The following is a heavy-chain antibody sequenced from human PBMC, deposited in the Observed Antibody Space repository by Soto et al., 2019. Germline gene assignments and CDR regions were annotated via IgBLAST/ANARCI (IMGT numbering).Heavy chain of an antibody. D-gene: IGHD3-10*01. J-gene: IGHJ2*01. CDR3: RFYGSGSYYKRDEPYWYFDL. Sequence: QLQLQESGPGLVKPSETLSLTCTVSGGSISSSSYYWGWIRQPPGKGLEWIGSIYYSGSTYYNPSLKGRVTISVDTSKNQFSLKLSSVTAADTALYYCRFYGSGSYYKRDEPYWYFDLWGRGTLVTVSS. CDR2: IYYSGST. V-gene: IGHV4-39*01. CDR1: GGSISSSSYY.